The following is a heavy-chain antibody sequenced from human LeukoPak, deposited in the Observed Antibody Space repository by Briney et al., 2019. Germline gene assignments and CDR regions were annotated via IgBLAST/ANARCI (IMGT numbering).Heavy chain of an antibody. V-gene: IGHV3-15*01. D-gene: IGHD3-3*01. Sequence: PGGSLRLSCTASGFTFGDYAMSWFRQAPGKGLEWVGRIKSKTDGGTTDYAAPVKGRFTISRDDSKSTLYLQMNSLKTEDTAVYYCTTGKSYDFWSGYPVRDAFDIWGQGTMVTVSS. CDR3: TTGKSYDFWSGYPVRDAFDI. CDR1: GFTFGDYA. CDR2: IKSKTDGGTT. J-gene: IGHJ3*02.